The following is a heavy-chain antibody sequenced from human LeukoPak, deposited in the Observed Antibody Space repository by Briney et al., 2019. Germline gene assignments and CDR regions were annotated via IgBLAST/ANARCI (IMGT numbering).Heavy chain of an antibody. CDR2: IFHSGGT. CDR1: GGSISSNNW. Sequence: SETLSLTCAVSGGSISSNNWWSWVRQSPGKGLEWIGEIFHSGGTNYNPSLKSRVTLLVDRSKNQFSLKLTSVTAADTAVYYCAKRDYDTLTGLSSWTDYWGQGTLVTVSS. V-gene: IGHV4-4*02. D-gene: IGHD3-9*01. CDR3: AKRDYDTLTGLSSWTDY. J-gene: IGHJ4*02.